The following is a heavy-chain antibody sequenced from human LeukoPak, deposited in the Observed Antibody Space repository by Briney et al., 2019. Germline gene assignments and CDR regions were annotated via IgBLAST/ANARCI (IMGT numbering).Heavy chain of an antibody. J-gene: IGHJ4*02. D-gene: IGHD2-21*02. CDR1: GFTCGDYG. CDR2: IRSKAYGGTT. V-gene: IGHV3-49*04. Sequence: PGGSLRLSCTGSGFTCGDYGMSWVRQAPGKGLEWVGFIRSKAYGGTTEYAASVKGRFTISRDDSKSIAYLQMNSLKTEDTAVYYCSNSYCGGDCYSGGYFDYWGQGTLVTVSS. CDR3: SNSYCGGDCYSGGYFDY.